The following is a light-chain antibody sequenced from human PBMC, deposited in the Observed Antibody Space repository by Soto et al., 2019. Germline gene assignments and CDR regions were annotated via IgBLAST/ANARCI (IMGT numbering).Light chain of an antibody. V-gene: IGKV3-20*01. CDR3: QQYGSSGT. J-gene: IGKJ1*01. CDR1: QSVSGY. CDR2: RIF. Sequence: EIVMTQSPGTVSVFPGETVILSCRASQSVSGYLDWFHQKPGQAPRLVLLRIFTRAIGVPARFSGSGSGTDFTLTISRLEPEDFAVYYCQQYGSSGTFGQGTKVDIK.